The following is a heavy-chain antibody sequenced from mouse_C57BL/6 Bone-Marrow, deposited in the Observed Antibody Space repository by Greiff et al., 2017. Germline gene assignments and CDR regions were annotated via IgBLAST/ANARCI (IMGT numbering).Heavy chain of an antibody. D-gene: IGHD2-4*01. CDR2: ILPGSGST. Sequence: QVQLQQSGAELMKPGASVKLSCKATGYTFTGYWIEWVQQRPGHGLEWIGEILPGSGSTNYNEKFKGKATFTADTSSNTAYMQLGSLTTEDSAIYYCARWEDYDYDRFAYWGQGTLVTVSA. CDR3: ARWEDYDYDRFAY. CDR1: GYTFTGYW. V-gene: IGHV1-9*01. J-gene: IGHJ3*01.